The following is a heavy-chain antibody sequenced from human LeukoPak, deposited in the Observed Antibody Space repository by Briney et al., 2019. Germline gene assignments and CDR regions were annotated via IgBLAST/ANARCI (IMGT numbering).Heavy chain of an antibody. CDR3: AKGLYSDYD. J-gene: IGHJ4*02. Sequence: PGGSLRLSCAASGFTFSSFSMSWVRQAPGRGLEWVSSISSRGDNTYYADSVKGRFTISRDNSKSTLYLQMNSLRVEDTAIYYCAKGLYSDYDWGQGTLVTVSS. D-gene: IGHD3-16*01. CDR2: ISSRGDNT. CDR1: GFTFSSFS. V-gene: IGHV3-23*01.